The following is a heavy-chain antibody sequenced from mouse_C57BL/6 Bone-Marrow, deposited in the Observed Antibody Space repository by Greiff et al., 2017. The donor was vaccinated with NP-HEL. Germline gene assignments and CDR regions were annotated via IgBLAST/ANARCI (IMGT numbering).Heavy chain of an antibody. CDR2: IDPSDSYT. J-gene: IGHJ2*01. V-gene: IGHV1-50*01. Sequence: VQLQQSGAELVKPGASVKLSCKASGYTFTSYWMQWVKQRPGQGLEWIGEIDPSDSYTNYNQKFKGKATLTVDTSSSTAYMQLSSLTSEDAAVYYCARRTDDYWGQGTTLTVSS. CDR3: ARRTDDY. CDR1: GYTFTSYW.